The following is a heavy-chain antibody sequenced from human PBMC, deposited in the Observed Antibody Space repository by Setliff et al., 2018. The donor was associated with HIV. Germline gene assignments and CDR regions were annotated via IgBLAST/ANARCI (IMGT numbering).Heavy chain of an antibody. CDR3: ARIMYSSSWYGYYYYYYMDV. Sequence: PGESLKISCKGSGYSFTSYWIGWVRQMPGKGLEWMGIIYPGDSDTRYSPSFQGQVTISADKSISTAYLQWSSLKASDTAMYYCARIMYSSSWYGYYYYYYMDVWGKGTTVTVSS. J-gene: IGHJ6*03. V-gene: IGHV5-51*01. CDR1: GYSFTSYW. D-gene: IGHD6-13*01. CDR2: IYPGDSDT.